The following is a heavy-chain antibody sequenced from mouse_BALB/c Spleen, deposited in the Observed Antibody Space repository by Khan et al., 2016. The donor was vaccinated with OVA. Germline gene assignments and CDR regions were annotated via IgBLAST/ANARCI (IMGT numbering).Heavy chain of an antibody. V-gene: IGHV1-87*01. CDR3: ARREGRRGGLGY. D-gene: IGHD3-1*01. CDR2: NDPGDGDS. Sequence: QVQLQQSGAELARPGASVKLSCKASGYTFTNYWMQWVRQRPGQGLEWIGANDPGDGDSTYTHKFKDKATLTADTSSSTAYMQLSNWASEDSAVFYGARREGRRGGLGYWGQGTTLTVSP. J-gene: IGHJ2*01. CDR1: GYTFTNYW.